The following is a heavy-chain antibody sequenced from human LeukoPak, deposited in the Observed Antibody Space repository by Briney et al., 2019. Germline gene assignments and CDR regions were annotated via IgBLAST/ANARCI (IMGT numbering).Heavy chain of an antibody. Sequence: GGSLRLSCAASGFTFSSYSMNRVRQAPGKGLEWVSSISSSSSYIYYADSVKGRFTISRDNAKNSLYLQMNSLRAEDTAVYYCARAKNWNYALDYWGQGTLVTVSS. CDR2: ISSSSSYI. J-gene: IGHJ4*02. CDR3: ARAKNWNYALDY. V-gene: IGHV3-21*01. D-gene: IGHD1-7*01. CDR1: GFTFSSYS.